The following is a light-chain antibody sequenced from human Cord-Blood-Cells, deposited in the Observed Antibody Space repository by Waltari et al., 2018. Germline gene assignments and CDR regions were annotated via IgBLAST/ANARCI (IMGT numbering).Light chain of an antibody. V-gene: IGKV3-20*01. CDR3: QQYGSSPPYT. CDR2: GAS. J-gene: IGKJ2*01. CDR1: QRVSSSY. Sequence: EIVLTQSPGTLSLSPGERATLSCRASQRVSSSYLAWYQQKPGQAPGLLIYGASSRATGIPDRFSGSGSGTDFTLTISRLEPEDFAVYYCQQYGSSPPYTFGQGTKLEIK.